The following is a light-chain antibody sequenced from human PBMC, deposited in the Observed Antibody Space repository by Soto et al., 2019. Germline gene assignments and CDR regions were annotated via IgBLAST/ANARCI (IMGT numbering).Light chain of an antibody. J-gene: IGKJ1*01. V-gene: IGKV1-6*01. CDR3: LQDYNYPWT. Sequence: AIQMTQSPSSLSASVGDRVTISCRASQGIRNDLGWYQQTPGRAPKLLIYSASILQSGVPSRFSGSGSGTDFTLTIDNVQPEDLATYYCLQDYNYPWTFGQGTTGDIK. CDR1: QGIRND. CDR2: SAS.